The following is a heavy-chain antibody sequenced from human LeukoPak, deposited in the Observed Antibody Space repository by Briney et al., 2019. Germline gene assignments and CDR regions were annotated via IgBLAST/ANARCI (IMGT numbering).Heavy chain of an antibody. D-gene: IGHD3-16*01. Sequence: GGSLRLSCAASEFTVSDNYVAWVRQAPGRGLQWVSILYSASRTYSADSVKGRFTISRDNSKNRLYLQMSSLRAEDTAVYYCAREEAPVEGDDAFDIWGQGTMVTVSS. CDR1: EFTVSDNY. J-gene: IGHJ3*02. CDR3: AREEAPVEGDDAFDI. CDR2: LYSASRT. V-gene: IGHV3-66*01.